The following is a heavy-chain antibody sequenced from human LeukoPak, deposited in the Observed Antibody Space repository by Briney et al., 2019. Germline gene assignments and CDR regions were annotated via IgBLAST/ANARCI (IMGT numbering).Heavy chain of an antibody. V-gene: IGHV4-34*01. CDR3: ARGPSSSGYYESDY. CDR1: GGSFSGYY. D-gene: IGHD3-22*01. J-gene: IGHJ4*02. CDR2: INHGGST. Sequence: PSETLSLTCAVYGGSFSGYYWSWIRQPPGKGLEWTGEINHGGSTNYNPSLKSRVTISIDPSKNRFSLKLNSVTAAEKACNYRARGPSSSGYYESDYWGQGTLVTVSS.